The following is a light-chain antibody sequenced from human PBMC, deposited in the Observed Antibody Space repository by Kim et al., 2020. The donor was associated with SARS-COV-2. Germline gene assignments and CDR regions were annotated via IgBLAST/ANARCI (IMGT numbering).Light chain of an antibody. CDR2: KDS. CDR1: ALPKQY. Sequence: SYELTQPPSVSVFPGQTARITCSGDALPKQYAYWYQQKPGQAPVLVIYKDSERPSGIPERFSGSSSGTTVTLTISGVQAEDEADYYCQSADSSGTYWLFG. V-gene: IGLV3-25*03. CDR3: QSADSSGTYWL. J-gene: IGLJ3*02.